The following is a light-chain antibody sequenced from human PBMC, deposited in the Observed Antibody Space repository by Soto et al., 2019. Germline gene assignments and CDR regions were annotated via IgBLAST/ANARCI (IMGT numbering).Light chain of an antibody. CDR1: STDIGGYNH. J-gene: IGLJ3*02. V-gene: IGLV2-23*02. Sequence: QSALTQPASVSGSPGQSITISCTGTSTDIGGYNHVSWYQQHPGQAPKLMIYGVTNRPSGVSNRFSGSKSGNTASLTISGLQAEDEADYYCCSYAGSSTWVFGGGTQLTVL. CDR3: CSYAGSSTWV. CDR2: GVT.